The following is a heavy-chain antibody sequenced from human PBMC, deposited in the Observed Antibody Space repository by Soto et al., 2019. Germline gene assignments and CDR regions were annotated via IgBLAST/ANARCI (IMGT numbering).Heavy chain of an antibody. CDR1: GFAFSDSS. CDR2: IKTKSSGGTT. D-gene: IGHD3-3*01. Sequence: DVQLVESGGDLVKPGGSLRLSCAASGFAFSDSSMSWLRQAPGKGLEWVGRIKTKSSGGTTDYAAPVKGRFTISRDDSKNTVYLQMDSLKAEDTPVYSCTPLASGHYGYDFWGQGTLVTVSS. CDR3: TPLASGHYGYDF. V-gene: IGHV3-15*01. J-gene: IGHJ4*02.